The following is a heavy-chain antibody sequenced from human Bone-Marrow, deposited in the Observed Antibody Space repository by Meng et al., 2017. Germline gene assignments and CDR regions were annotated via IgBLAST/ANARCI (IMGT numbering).Heavy chain of an antibody. CDR2: TYYRSKWYN. Sequence: QLQLQQSGPGPVKPSQTLSLTCAISGDSVSNNSATWNWIRQSPSSGLEWMGRTYYRSKWYNDYAISVKSRITVNPDTSKNQISLQLNSVTPEDTAVYYCARGDYSSSPSFWGQGTLVTVSS. CDR3: ARGDYSSSPSF. D-gene: IGHD3-22*01. J-gene: IGHJ4*02. V-gene: IGHV6-1*01. CDR1: GDSVSNNSAT.